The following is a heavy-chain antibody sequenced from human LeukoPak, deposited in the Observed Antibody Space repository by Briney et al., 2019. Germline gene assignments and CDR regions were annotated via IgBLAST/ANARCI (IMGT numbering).Heavy chain of an antibody. V-gene: IGHV4-38-2*02. CDR1: GYSISSGYY. CDR2: IYHSGST. D-gene: IGHD1-26*01. J-gene: IGHJ1*01. CDR3: ASVGGSYPAEYFQH. Sequence: SETLSLTCTVSGYSISSGYYWGWIRQPPGKGLEWIGSIYHSGSTYYNPSLKSRVTISVDTSKNQFSLKLSSVTAADTAVYYCASVGGSYPAEYFQHWGQGTTVTVSS.